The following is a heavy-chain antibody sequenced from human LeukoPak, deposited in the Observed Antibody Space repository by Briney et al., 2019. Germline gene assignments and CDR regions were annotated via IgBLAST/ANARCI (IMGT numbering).Heavy chain of an antibody. V-gene: IGHV1-18*01. Sequence: ASVKVSCKASGYTFTSYDINWVRQATGQGLEWMGWISAYNGNTNYAQKLQGRVTMTTDTSTSTAYMELRSLRSDDTAVYYCARGSIDGDYPYWGQGTLVTVSS. CDR2: ISAYNGNT. J-gene: IGHJ4*02. CDR1: GYTFTSYD. D-gene: IGHD4-17*01. CDR3: ARGSIDGDYPY.